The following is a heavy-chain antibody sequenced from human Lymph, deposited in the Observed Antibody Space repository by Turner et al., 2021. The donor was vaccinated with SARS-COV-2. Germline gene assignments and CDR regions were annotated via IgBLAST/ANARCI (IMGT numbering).Heavy chain of an antibody. CDR3: ARGRYSGGGMDV. J-gene: IGHJ6*02. CDR1: AYTFTSYD. CDR2: MNPNSGNT. V-gene: IGHV1-8*02. Sequence: QVQLVQSGAEVKKPGASVKVSCKAPAYTFTSYDINWVRQATGQGLEWMGWMNPNSGNTGYAQKFQGRVTMTRNTSIGTAYMELSSLRSEDTAVYYCARGRYSGGGMDVWGQGTTVTVSS. D-gene: IGHD1-26*01.